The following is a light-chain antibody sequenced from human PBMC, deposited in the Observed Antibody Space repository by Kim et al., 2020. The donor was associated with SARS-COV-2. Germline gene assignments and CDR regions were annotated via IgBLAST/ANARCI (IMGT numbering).Light chain of an antibody. J-gene: IGKJ2*01. CDR2: AGS. V-gene: IGKV3-20*01. CDR1: QSVGRRL. Sequence: LSPGDTAPLSCRANQSVGRRLLTLYPPKPGRVPPLLIYAGSRRAPCIPDRFSGSGSGTDYSLTIRTLDPEDFAVYYCQQYGDSLYTFGQGTKLEI. CDR3: QQYGDSLYT.